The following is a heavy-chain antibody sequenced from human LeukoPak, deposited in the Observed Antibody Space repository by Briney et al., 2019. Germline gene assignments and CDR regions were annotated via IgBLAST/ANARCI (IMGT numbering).Heavy chain of an antibody. J-gene: IGHJ6*03. CDR2: INHSGST. Sequence: SETLSLTCAVYGGSFSGYYWSWIRQPPGKGLEWIGEINHSGSTDYNPSLKSRVTISVDTSKNQFSLKLSSVTAADTAVYYCARGKRQYPYYYFYYMDVWGKGTTVTVSS. V-gene: IGHV4-34*01. CDR3: ARGKRQYPYYYFYYMDV. D-gene: IGHD4-11*01. CDR1: GGSFSGYY.